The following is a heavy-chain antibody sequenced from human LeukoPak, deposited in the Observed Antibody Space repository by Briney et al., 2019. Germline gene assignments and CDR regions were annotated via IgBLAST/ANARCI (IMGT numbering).Heavy chain of an antibody. Sequence: ASVKVSCKASGGTFSSYAVSWVRQAPGQGLEWMGGIIPIFGTANYAQKFQGRVTITADKSTSTAYMELSSLRSEDTAVYYCASDYGDYVSGYWGQGTLVTVSS. CDR2: IIPIFGTA. CDR1: GGTFSSYA. J-gene: IGHJ4*02. D-gene: IGHD4-17*01. V-gene: IGHV1-69*06. CDR3: ASDYGDYVSGY.